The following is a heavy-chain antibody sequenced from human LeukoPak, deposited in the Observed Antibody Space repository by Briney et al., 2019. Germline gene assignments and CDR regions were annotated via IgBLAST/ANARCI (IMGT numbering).Heavy chain of an antibody. CDR1: GFTFSDFW. V-gene: IGHV3-23*01. CDR2: ISGSGGST. CDR3: AKETTYYYDSSGYSDAFDI. Sequence: GGSLRLSCAASGFTFSDFWMTWVRQAPGKGLEWVSAISGSGGSTYYADSVKGRFTISRDNSKNTLYLQMNSLRAEDTAVYYCAKETTYYYDSSGYSDAFDIWGQGTMVTVSS. D-gene: IGHD3-22*01. J-gene: IGHJ3*02.